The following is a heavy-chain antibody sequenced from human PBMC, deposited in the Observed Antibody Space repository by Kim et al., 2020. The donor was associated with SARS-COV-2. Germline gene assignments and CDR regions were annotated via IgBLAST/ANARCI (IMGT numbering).Heavy chain of an antibody. V-gene: IGHV4-39*07. D-gene: IGHD3-22*01. CDR1: GGSISSSSYY. Sequence: SETLSLTCTVSGGSISSSSYYWGWIRQPPGKGLEWIGSIYYSGSTYYNPSLKSRVTISVDTSKNQFSLKLSSVTAADTAVYYCARGGYYYDSSGLENGYFQHWGQGTLVTVSS. CDR3: ARGGYYYDSSGLENGYFQH. CDR2: IYYSGST. J-gene: IGHJ1*01.